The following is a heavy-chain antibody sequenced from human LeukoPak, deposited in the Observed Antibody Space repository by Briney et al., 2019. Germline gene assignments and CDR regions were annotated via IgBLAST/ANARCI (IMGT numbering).Heavy chain of an antibody. CDR1: GYTFTSYG. D-gene: IGHD1-1*01. J-gene: IGHJ4*02. V-gene: IGHV1-69*13. CDR2: IIPIFGTA. CDR3: ARSTTYAFDY. Sequence: SVKVSCKASGYTFTSYGISWVRQAPGQGLEWMGGIIPIFGTANYAQKFQGRVTITADESTSTAYMELSSLRSEDTAVYYCARSTTYAFDYWGQGTLVTVSS.